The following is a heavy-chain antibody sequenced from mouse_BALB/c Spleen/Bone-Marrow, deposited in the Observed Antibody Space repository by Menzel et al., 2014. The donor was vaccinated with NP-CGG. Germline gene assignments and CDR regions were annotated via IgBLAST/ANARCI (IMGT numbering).Heavy chain of an antibody. V-gene: IGHV7-3*02. J-gene: IGHJ2*01. Sequence: EVQLVESGGGLVQPGGSLRLSCATSGFTFTDYYMSWVRQPPGMALEWLGFIRNKANGYTTEYSASVKGRFTISRDNSQSILYLQMNTLRAEDSATYYCARDDYGRGYWGQGTTLTVSS. CDR2: IRNKANGYTT. D-gene: IGHD1-1*01. CDR3: ARDDYGRGY. CDR1: GFTFTDYY.